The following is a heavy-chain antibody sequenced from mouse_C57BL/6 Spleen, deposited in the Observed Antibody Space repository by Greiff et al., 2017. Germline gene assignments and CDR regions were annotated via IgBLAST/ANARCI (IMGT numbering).Heavy chain of an antibody. CDR2: IDPSDSYT. CDR1: GYTFTSYW. CDR3: ARNYYGSSWFAN. V-gene: IGHV1-50*01. D-gene: IGHD1-1*01. J-gene: IGHJ3*01. Sequence: QVQLQQPGAELVKPGASVKLSCKASGYTFTSYWMQWVKQRPGQGLEWIGEIDPSDSYTNYNQKFKGKATLTVDTSSSTAYMQLSSLTSEDSAVYYCARNYYGSSWFANWGQGTLVTVSA.